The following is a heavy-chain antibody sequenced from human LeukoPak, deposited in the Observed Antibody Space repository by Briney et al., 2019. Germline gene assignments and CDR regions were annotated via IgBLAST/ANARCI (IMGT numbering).Heavy chain of an antibody. V-gene: IGHV3-9*01. D-gene: IGHD6-19*01. CDR1: GFTFDDYA. CDR2: ISWNSGSI. CDR3: AKASSGWYLDY. Sequence: GGSLTLSCAASGFTFDDYAMHWVRQAPGKGLEWVSGISWNSGSIGYADSVKGRFTISRDNAKNSLYLQMNSLRAEDTALYYCAKASSGWYLDYWGQGTLVTVSS. J-gene: IGHJ4*02.